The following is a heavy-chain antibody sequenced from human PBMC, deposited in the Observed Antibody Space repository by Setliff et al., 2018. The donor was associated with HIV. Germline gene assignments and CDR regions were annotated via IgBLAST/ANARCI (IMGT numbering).Heavy chain of an antibody. Sequence: SETLSLTCTDSGGSITSGGFYWSWIRQYPQKGLEWIGYIYYSGGTYYNPSLKSRVTMSVDTSKNQFSLKLSSVTAADTAVYYCARGDAMTSLGAFDIWGQGTMVTGSS. CDR3: ARGDAMTSLGAFDI. J-gene: IGHJ3*02. V-gene: IGHV4-31*03. CDR1: GGSITSGGFY. D-gene: IGHD2-2*01. CDR2: IYYSGGT.